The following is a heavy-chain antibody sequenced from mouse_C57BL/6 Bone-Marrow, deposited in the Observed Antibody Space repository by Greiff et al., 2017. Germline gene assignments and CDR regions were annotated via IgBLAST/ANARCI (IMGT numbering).Heavy chain of an antibody. J-gene: IGHJ4*01. CDR3: ASDYYGSSHYYAMDY. Sequence: QVQLQQSGAELMKPGASVKLSCKATGYTFPGYWIEWVKQRPGHGLEWIGEILPGSGSTNYNEKFKGKATFTADTSSNTAYMQLSSLTTEDSAIYYCASDYYGSSHYYAMDYGGQGTSVTVSS. V-gene: IGHV1-9*01. CDR1: GYTFPGYW. CDR2: ILPGSGST. D-gene: IGHD1-1*01.